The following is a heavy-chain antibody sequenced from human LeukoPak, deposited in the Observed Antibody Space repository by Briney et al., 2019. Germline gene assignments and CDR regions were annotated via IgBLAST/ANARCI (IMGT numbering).Heavy chain of an antibody. CDR3: ARDLVSTVTTRVY. CDR1: GGTFSSYA. Sequence: SVKVSCKASGGTFSSYAIGWVRQAPGQGLEWMGGIIPIFGTANYAQKFQGRVTITADESTSTAYMELSSLRSEDTAVYYCARDLVSTVTTRVYWGQGTLVTVSS. CDR2: IIPIFGTA. J-gene: IGHJ4*02. D-gene: IGHD4-17*01. V-gene: IGHV1-69*13.